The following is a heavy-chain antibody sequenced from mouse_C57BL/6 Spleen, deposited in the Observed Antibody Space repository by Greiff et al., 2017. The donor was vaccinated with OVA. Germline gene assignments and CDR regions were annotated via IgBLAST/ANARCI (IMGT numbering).Heavy chain of an antibody. CDR3: ARGGGSSLFDY. Sequence: VQLVESGAELVKPGASVKISCKASGYAFSSYWMNWVKQRPGKGLEWIGQIYPGDGDTTYNGKFKGKATLTADKSSSPAYMQLSSLTSEDSAVYFCARGGGSSLFDYWGQGTTLTVSS. V-gene: IGHV1-80*01. D-gene: IGHD1-1*01. J-gene: IGHJ2*01. CDR2: IYPGDGDT. CDR1: GYAFSSYW.